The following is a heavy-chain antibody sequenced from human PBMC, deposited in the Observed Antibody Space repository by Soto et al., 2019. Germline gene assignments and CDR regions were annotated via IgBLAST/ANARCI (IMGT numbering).Heavy chain of an antibody. D-gene: IGHD4-17*01. CDR2: ISAYNGNT. CDR3: ARDSVYGDYVTYNWFDP. Sequence: QVQLVQSGAEVKKPGASVKVSCKASGYTFTSYGISWVRQAPGQGLEWMGWISAYNGNTNYAQKLQGRVTMTTDTSKSTAYMELRSLRSDDTAVYYCARDSVYGDYVTYNWFDPWGQGTLVTVSS. V-gene: IGHV1-18*01. J-gene: IGHJ5*02. CDR1: GYTFTSYG.